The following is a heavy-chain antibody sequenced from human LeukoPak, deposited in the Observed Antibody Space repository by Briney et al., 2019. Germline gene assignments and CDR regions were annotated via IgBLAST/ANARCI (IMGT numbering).Heavy chain of an antibody. V-gene: IGHV3-30*18. CDR1: GFTFNSYY. J-gene: IGHJ3*02. CDR2: ISYDGSNK. D-gene: IGHD6-13*01. CDR3: AKDGGGRSSWFNAFDT. Sequence: GGSLRLSCTASGFTFNSYYLHWVRQAPGKGLEWVAVISYDGSNKYYADSVKGRFTISRDNSKSTLYLKMNCLRAEDTAVYYCAKDGGGRSSWFNAFDTWGRGTMVTVSS.